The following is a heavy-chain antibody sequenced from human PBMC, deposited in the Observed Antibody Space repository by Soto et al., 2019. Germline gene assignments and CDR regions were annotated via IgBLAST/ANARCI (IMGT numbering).Heavy chain of an antibody. CDR3: ARDLRPMAPTVVNPLDY. Sequence: ASLKVSCKASGYTFTSYGISWVRQAPGQGLEWMGWISAYNGNTNYAQKLQGRVTMTTDTSTSTAYMELRSLRSDDTAVYYCARDLRPMAPTVVNPLDYWGQGTLVNVSS. J-gene: IGHJ4*02. CDR2: ISAYNGNT. CDR1: GYTFTSYG. D-gene: IGHD4-17*01. V-gene: IGHV1-18*01.